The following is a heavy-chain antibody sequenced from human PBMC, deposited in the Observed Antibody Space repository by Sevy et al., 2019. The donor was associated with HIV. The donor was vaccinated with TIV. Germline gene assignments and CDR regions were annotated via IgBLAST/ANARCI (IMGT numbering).Heavy chain of an antibody. CDR2: ISSSGSTI. Sequence: GGSLRLSCAASGFTFSDYYMSWIRQAPGKGLEWVSYISSSGSTIYYADSVTGRFTISRDNAKNSLYLQMNSLRAEDTAVYYCARDVGSYDYVWGSYGPYYFDYWGQGTLVTVSS. CDR1: GFTFSDYY. D-gene: IGHD3-16*01. CDR3: ARDVGSYDYVWGSYGPYYFDY. V-gene: IGHV3-11*01. J-gene: IGHJ4*02.